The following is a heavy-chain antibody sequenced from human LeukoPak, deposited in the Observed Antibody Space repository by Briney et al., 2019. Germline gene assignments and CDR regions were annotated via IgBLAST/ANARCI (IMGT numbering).Heavy chain of an antibody. D-gene: IGHD2-2*01. J-gene: IGHJ4*02. CDR3: ARDEGSSYPFDY. CDR2: IYYSVST. CDR1: GGSISSGGYY. V-gene: IGHV4-31*03. Sequence: PSQTLSLTCTVSGGSISSGGYYWSWIRQHPGKGLEWIGYIYYSVSTYYNPSLKSRVTISVDTSKNQFSLNLSSVTAADTAVYFCARDEGSSYPFDYWGQGTLVTVSS.